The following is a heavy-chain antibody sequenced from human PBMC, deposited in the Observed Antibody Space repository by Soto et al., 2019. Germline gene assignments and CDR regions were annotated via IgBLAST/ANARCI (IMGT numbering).Heavy chain of an antibody. CDR2: ISGSGDST. J-gene: IGHJ1*01. V-gene: IGHV3-23*01. CDR1: GFTFSSYA. D-gene: IGHD6-19*01. Sequence: GVSLRLSFAASGFTFSSYAMSWFRQAPGKGLEWVSGISGSGDSTYYADSVKGRFTISRDNSKNTLYLQMNSLRAEDTAVYYCAKGVPGIAVAGTGYFQHWGQGTLVTVSS. CDR3: AKGVPGIAVAGTGYFQH.